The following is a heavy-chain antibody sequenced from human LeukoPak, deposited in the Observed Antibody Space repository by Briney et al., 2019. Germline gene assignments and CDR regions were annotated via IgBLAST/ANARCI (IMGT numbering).Heavy chain of an antibody. CDR1: GGSFSGYY. J-gene: IGHJ5*02. CDR3: ARGRLLAGANWFDP. Sequence: SETLSLTCAVYGGSFSGYYWSWIRQPPGKGLEWIGEINHSGSTNYNPSLKSRVTISVDTSKNQFSLKLSSVTAADTAVYYCARGRLLAGANWFDPWGQGTLATVSS. V-gene: IGHV4-34*01. D-gene: IGHD3-3*02. CDR2: INHSGST.